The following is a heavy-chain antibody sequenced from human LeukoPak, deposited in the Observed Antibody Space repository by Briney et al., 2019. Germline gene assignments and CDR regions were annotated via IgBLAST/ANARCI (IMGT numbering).Heavy chain of an antibody. Sequence: PGGSLRLSCAASGFIFSSYGIHWVRQAPGKGLEWVAVISYDGNNKYYADSVKDRFTISRDDSETTVYLQMNSLRAEDTAVYYCAKDAYYDILTGPQTSWGQGTLVTVSS. D-gene: IGHD3-9*01. J-gene: IGHJ5*02. V-gene: IGHV3-30*18. CDR3: AKDAYYDILTGPQTS. CDR2: ISYDGNNK. CDR1: GFIFSSYG.